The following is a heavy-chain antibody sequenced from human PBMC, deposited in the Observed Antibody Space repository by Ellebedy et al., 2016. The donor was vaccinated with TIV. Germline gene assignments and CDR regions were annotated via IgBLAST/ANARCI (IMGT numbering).Heavy chain of an antibody. J-gene: IGHJ4*02. D-gene: IGHD3-22*01. CDR1: GFSISTHS. CDR2: ISSRSNYI. CDR3: ARDYGSLNFDN. V-gene: IGHV3-21*01. Sequence: PGGSLRLSCAASGFSISTHSMNWVRQAPGKGLEWISFISSRSNYIYYADSVKGRFTTSRDNAKNSVSLQMNSLRAEDTAVYYCARDYGSLNFDNWGQGTLVTVS.